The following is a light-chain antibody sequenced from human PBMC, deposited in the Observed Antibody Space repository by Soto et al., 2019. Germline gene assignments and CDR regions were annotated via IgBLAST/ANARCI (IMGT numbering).Light chain of an antibody. J-gene: IGLJ3*02. CDR1: TGAVTSGHY. V-gene: IGLV7-46*01. Sequence: QTVVTQEPSLTVSPGGTVTLTCGSSTGAVTSGHYPYWFQQKPGQAPRTLIYDTSNKHSWTPARFSGSLLGGKAALTLSGAQPEDEAEYYCLLSYSGARPWAFGRGTKLTVL. CDR3: LLSYSGARPWA. CDR2: DTS.